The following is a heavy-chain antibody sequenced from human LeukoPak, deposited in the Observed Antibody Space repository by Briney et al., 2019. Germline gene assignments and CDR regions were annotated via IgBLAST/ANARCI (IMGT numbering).Heavy chain of an antibody. D-gene: IGHD5-18*01. V-gene: IGHV3-33*06. J-gene: IGHJ4*02. CDR2: IWYDGSNK. CDR3: AKGPSETAMATAFDY. Sequence: PGGSLRLSCAASGFSFSSYGMHWVRQSPGKGLEGVAVIWYDGSNKYYADSVKGRFPISRDNSKNTLYLQMNSLRAEDTALYYCAKGPSETAMATAFDYWGQGTLVTVSS. CDR1: GFSFSSYG.